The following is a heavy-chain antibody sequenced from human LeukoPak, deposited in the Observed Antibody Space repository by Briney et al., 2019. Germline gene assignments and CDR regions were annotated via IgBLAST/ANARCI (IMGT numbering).Heavy chain of an antibody. Sequence: SETLSLTCTVSGGSVSSGSYYWSWIRQPPGKGLEWIGYIYYSGSTNYNPSLKSRVTISVDTSKNQFSLKLSSVTAADTAVYYCPRDVRWYCSGGSCYSYFDYWGQGTLVTVSS. CDR3: PRDVRWYCSGGSCYSYFDY. V-gene: IGHV4-61*01. CDR2: IYYSGST. D-gene: IGHD2-15*01. CDR1: GGSVSSGSYY. J-gene: IGHJ4*02.